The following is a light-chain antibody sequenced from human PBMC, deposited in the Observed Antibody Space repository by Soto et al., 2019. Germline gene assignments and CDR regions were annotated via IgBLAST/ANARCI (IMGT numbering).Light chain of an antibody. CDR3: QQYNSYPVT. Sequence: DIQMTQSPSTLSASVGDRVTITCRASQSISSWSAWYQQKLGEAPKYLIYRASSVESGVPSRFSGSGSGTEFTLTISSLQPDDFATYYCQQYNSYPVTFGGGTKVDIK. CDR2: RAS. CDR1: QSISSW. V-gene: IGKV1-5*03. J-gene: IGKJ4*01.